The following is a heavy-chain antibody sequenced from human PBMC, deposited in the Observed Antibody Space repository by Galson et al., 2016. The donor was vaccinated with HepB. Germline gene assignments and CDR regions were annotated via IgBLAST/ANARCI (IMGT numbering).Heavy chain of an antibody. J-gene: IGHJ4*02. Sequence: SLRLSCAASGLTFNNAWMTWVRQAPGKGLEWVGGIESKIDGGTTEYAEPVKGRFTISTADSENTVYQQMDSLITADTAGYYCTTMLSYFSSTSCWGQGTLVTVSS. CDR2: IESKIDGGTT. CDR3: TTMLSYFSSTSC. D-gene: IGHD2-2*01. CDR1: GLTFNNAW. V-gene: IGHV3-15*04.